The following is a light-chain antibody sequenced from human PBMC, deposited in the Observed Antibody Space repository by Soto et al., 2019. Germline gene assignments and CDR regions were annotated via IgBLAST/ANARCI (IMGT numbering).Light chain of an antibody. J-gene: IGKJ1*01. V-gene: IGKV1-5*03. Sequence: IQMTQSPSTLCASVGDRVTITCRASQSISSWLAWYQQKPGKAPKLLIYKASSLESGVPSRFSGSGSGTEFTLTISSLQPDDFATYYCQHSNSYSEAFGQGTKV. CDR3: QHSNSYSEA. CDR2: KAS. CDR1: QSISSW.